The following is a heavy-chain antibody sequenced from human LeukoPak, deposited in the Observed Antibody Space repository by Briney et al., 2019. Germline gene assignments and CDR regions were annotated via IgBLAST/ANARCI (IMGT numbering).Heavy chain of an antibody. J-gene: IGHJ5*02. CDR3: ARDLSSWAFDP. D-gene: IGHD6-13*01. Sequence: PSETLSLTCTVSGGSISSYYWSWIRQPPGKGLEWIGYIYYSGSTNYSPSLKSRVTISVDTSENQFSLKLSSVTAADTAVYYCARDLSSWAFDPWGQGTLVTVSS. V-gene: IGHV4-59*01. CDR2: IYYSGST. CDR1: GGSISSYY.